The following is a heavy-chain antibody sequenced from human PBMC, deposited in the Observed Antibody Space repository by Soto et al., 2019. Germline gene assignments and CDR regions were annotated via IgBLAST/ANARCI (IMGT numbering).Heavy chain of an antibody. V-gene: IGHV3-30*03. CDR3: ARGAVAAGDFDY. D-gene: IGHD2-15*01. Sequence: GGSLRLSCAASGFRFSGYGMHWVRQAPGKGLEWLAAISDDGSNKYYGDSVKGRFTISKDNSKNTLFLQMNTLRVEDTAVYYCARGAVAAGDFDYWGQGTLVTVSS. CDR2: ISDDGSNK. CDR1: GFRFSGYG. J-gene: IGHJ4*02.